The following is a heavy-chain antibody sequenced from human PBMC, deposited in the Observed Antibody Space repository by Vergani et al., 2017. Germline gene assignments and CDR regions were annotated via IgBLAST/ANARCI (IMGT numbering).Heavy chain of an antibody. CDR3: ARDHRGYGGDPEGSYYGMDV. V-gene: IGHV1-69*08. Sequence: QVQLVQSGAEVKKPGSSVKVSCKASGATFRSNTISWVRQVPGQGLEWMGRIIPVLGKTKYAQDFQGRLTITADTSTSTDYMELTRLSSQDTAVYYCARDHRGYGGDPEGSYYGMDVWGEATTVTVSS. D-gene: IGHD2-21*02. CDR2: IIPVLGKT. CDR1: GATFRSNT. J-gene: IGHJ6*02.